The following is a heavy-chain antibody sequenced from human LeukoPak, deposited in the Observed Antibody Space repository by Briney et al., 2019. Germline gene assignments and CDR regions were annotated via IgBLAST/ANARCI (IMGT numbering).Heavy chain of an antibody. D-gene: IGHD2-2*01. CDR2: ISSSSSYI. V-gene: IGHV3-21*01. CDR1: GFTFSSYS. Sequence: GGSLRLSCAASGFTFSSYSMNWVRQAPGKGLEWVSSISSSSSYIYYADSVKGRFTISRDNAKNSLYLQMNSLRAEDTAVYYCARILGYCSSTSCVDAFDIWGQGTMVTVSS. J-gene: IGHJ3*02. CDR3: ARILGYCSSTSCVDAFDI.